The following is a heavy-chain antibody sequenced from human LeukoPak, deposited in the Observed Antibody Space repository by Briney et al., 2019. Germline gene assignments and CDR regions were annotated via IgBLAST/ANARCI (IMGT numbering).Heavy chain of an antibody. J-gene: IGHJ3*02. D-gene: IGHD6-13*01. CDR3: ARVAGNGAFDI. CDR1: GGSISSYY. V-gene: IGHV4-59*01. Sequence: SETLSLTCTVSGGSISSYYWSWIRQPPGKGLEWIGYTYYSGSTNYNPSLKSRVTISVDTSKNQFSLKLSSVTAADTAVYYCARVAGNGAFDIWGQGTMVTVSS. CDR2: TYYSGST.